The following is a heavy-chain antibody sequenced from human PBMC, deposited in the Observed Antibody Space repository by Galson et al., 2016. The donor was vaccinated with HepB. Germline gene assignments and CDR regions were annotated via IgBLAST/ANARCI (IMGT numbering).Heavy chain of an antibody. Sequence: SLRLSCAASGFTFSDYWMTWVRQAPGRGLEWLANMRQDGNEKYYVDSVKGRFTISRDNAKNSLFLQMNSLRAEDTAVYFCARGDSYGMDVWGQGTTVTVSS. D-gene: IGHD5-18*01. J-gene: IGHJ6*02. CDR1: GFTFSDYW. CDR3: ARGDSYGMDV. V-gene: IGHV3-7*03. CDR2: MRQDGNEK.